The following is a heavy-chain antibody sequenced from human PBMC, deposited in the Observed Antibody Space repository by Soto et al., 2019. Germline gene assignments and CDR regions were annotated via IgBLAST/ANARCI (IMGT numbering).Heavy chain of an antibody. V-gene: IGHV1-18*01. Sequence: ASVKVSGKASGYTFPNYGITWVRQAPGHGLEWMGWISAYKTNIKYAQKFQGRVTLTTDTSTSTAYMELRSLRSDDTAIYYCARDLDGSGAYSTDFWGQGTLVTVAS. D-gene: IGHD3-10*01. CDR3: ARDLDGSGAYSTDF. CDR2: ISAYKTNI. CDR1: GYTFPNYG. J-gene: IGHJ4*02.